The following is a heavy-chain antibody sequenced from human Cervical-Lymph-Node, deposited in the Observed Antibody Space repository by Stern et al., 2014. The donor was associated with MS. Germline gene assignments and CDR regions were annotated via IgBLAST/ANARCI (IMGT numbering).Heavy chain of an antibody. CDR3: ARDLIAPRRGGHYYYGLDV. CDR1: GFTFSSYS. Sequence: EVQLVESGGGLVKPGGSLSLSCAGSGFTFSSYSMNWVRQAPGKGLEWVSSITGGSGYIYYADSVKGRFTISRDNAKNSLFLQMDGLRPEDTAVYYCARDLIAPRRGGHYYYGLDVWGQGATVTVSS. J-gene: IGHJ6*02. V-gene: IGHV3-21*01. CDR2: ITGGSGYI. D-gene: IGHD6-6*01.